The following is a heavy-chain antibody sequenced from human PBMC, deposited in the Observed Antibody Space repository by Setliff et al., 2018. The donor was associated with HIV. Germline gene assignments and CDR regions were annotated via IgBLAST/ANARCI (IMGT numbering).Heavy chain of an antibody. CDR1: GYTFTSYD. Sequence: ASVKVSCKASGYTFTSYDINWVRQATGQGLGWMGWMNPNSGNTGYAQKFQGRVTMTRNASISTAYMELSSLRSEDTAVYHCARIAWPWWQWLVRSGKWYFDYWGQGTLVTVSS. D-gene: IGHD6-19*01. CDR3: ARIAWPWWQWLVRSGKWYFDY. J-gene: IGHJ4*02. V-gene: IGHV1-8*01. CDR2: MNPNSGNT.